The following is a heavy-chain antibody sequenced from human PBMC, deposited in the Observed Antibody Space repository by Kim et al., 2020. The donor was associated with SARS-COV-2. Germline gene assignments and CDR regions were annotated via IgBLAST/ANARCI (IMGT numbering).Heavy chain of an antibody. D-gene: IGHD3-10*01. J-gene: IGHJ6*02. Sequence: SETLSLTCTVSGVSISSYYWSWIRQPPGKGLEWIGYIYYSGSTNYNPSLKSRVTISVDTSKNQFSLKLSPVTAADTAVYYCARSWRLLWFGELRPVGMDVWGQGTTVSVSS. CDR1: GVSISSYY. CDR2: IYYSGST. V-gene: IGHV4-59*13. CDR3: ARSWRLLWFGELRPVGMDV.